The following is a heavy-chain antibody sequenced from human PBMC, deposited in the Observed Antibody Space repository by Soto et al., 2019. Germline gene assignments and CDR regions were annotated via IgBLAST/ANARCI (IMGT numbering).Heavy chain of an antibody. V-gene: IGHV5-51*01. CDR1: GYSFTSYW. Sequence: GESLKISCKGSGYSFTSYWIGWVRQMPGKGLEWMGIIYPGDSDTRYSPSFQGQVTISADKSISTAYLQWSSLKASDTAMYYCARHLGAYASGSYYNYWGQRTVVTVSS. CDR3: ARHLGAYASGSYYNY. CDR2: IYPGDSDT. J-gene: IGHJ4*02. D-gene: IGHD3-10*01.